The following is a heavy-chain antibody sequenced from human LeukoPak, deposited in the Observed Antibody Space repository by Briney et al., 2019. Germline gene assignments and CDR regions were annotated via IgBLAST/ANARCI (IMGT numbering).Heavy chain of an antibody. Sequence: ASVKVSCKASGYTFTSYAMNWVRQAPGQGLEWMGWINTNTGNPTYAQGFTGRFVFSLDTSVSTAYLQISSLKAEDTAVYYCARLVTDPDPYYFYYMDVWGKGTTVTVSS. CDR2: INTNTGNP. D-gene: IGHD1-14*01. J-gene: IGHJ6*03. V-gene: IGHV7-4-1*02. CDR1: GYTFTSYA. CDR3: ARLVTDPDPYYFYYMDV.